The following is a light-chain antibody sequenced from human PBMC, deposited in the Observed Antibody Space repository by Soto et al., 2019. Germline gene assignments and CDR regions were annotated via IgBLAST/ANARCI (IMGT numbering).Light chain of an antibody. V-gene: IGLV1-44*01. CDR1: SSNIGSNT. J-gene: IGLJ1*01. Sequence: QSVLTQPPSASGTPGQGVTISCSGSSSNIGSNTVNWYHQLPGTAPKLLIYSNNQRPSGVPDRFSGSKSGTSASLAISGLQSEDEADYYCAAWDDSLNGYVFGTGTKVTVL. CDR3: AAWDDSLNGYV. CDR2: SNN.